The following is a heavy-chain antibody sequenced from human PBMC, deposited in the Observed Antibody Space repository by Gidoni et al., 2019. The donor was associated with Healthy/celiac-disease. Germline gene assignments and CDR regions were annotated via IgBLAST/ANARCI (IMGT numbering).Heavy chain of an antibody. V-gene: IGHV4-34*01. Sequence: LTCAVYGGSFSGYYWRWIRQPPGKGLEWIGEINHSGSTNYNPSLKSRVTISVDTSKNQFSLKLSSVTAADTAVYYCASLLLAPIGNIRGAPYYYYYGMDVWGQGTTVTVSS. CDR1: GGSFSGYY. CDR2: INHSGST. D-gene: IGHD2-8*02. J-gene: IGHJ6*02. CDR3: ASLLLAPIGNIRGAPYYYYYGMDV.